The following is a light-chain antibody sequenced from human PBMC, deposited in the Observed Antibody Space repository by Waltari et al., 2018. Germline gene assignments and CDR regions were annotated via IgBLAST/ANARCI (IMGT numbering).Light chain of an antibody. Sequence: YVVTQPTSVSVAPGQTARITCGGNALRSQRVHWYQQKPGQAPLPIVYDDTDRPSGIPERFSGSNSGNAATLTISSVEAGDEADYYCQVWDINNDQVVFGGGTKVTVL. CDR1: ALRSQR. V-gene: IGLV3-21*02. J-gene: IGLJ2*01. CDR3: QVWDINNDQVV. CDR2: DDT.